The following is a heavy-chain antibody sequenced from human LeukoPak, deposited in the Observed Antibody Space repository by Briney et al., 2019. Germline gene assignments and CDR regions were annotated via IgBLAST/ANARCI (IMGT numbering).Heavy chain of an antibody. Sequence: MSSETLSLTCTVSGGSISSYYWSWIRQPPGKGLEWIGYIYTSGSTNYNPSLKSRVTISVDTSKNQFSLKLSSVTAADTAVYYCARQSSSSIDYWGQGTLVTVSS. CDR3: ARQSSSSIDY. J-gene: IGHJ4*02. V-gene: IGHV4-4*09. CDR2: IYTSGST. D-gene: IGHD6-6*01. CDR1: GGSISSYY.